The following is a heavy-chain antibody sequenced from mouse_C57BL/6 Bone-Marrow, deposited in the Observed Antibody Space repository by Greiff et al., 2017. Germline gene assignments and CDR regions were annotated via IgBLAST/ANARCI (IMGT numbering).Heavy chain of an antibody. Sequence: QVQLLQSGAELVKPGASVKLSCKASGYTFTSYWMHWVKQRPGKGLEWIGYINPSSGYTKYNQKFKDKATLTADKSSSTAYMQLSSLTYEDSAVYDCAEEGYFDYWGQGTTLTVSS. CDR2: INPSSGYT. J-gene: IGHJ2*01. CDR1: GYTFTSYW. CDR3: AEEGYFDY. V-gene: IGHV1-7*01.